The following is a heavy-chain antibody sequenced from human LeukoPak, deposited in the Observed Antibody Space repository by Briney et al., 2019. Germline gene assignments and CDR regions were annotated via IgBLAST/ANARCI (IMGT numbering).Heavy chain of an antibody. J-gene: IGHJ3*02. Sequence: MPSQTLSLTCTVSGGSISSGSYYWSWIRQPPGKGLEWIGYIYYSGSTNYNPSLKSRVTISVDTSKNQFSLKLSSVTAADTAVYYCARGAVAVRARIHDAFDIWGQGTMVTVSS. D-gene: IGHD2-21*01. V-gene: IGHV4-61*01. CDR2: IYYSGST. CDR1: GGSISSGSYY. CDR3: ARGAVAVRARIHDAFDI.